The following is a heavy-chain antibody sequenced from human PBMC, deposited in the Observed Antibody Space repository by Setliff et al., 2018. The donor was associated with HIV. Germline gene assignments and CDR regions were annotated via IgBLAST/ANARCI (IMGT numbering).Heavy chain of an antibody. CDR1: GYTFINYD. CDR2: MNPDSGNT. Sequence: GASVKVSCKASGYTFINYDIYWVRQTTGQGLEWMGWMNPDSGNTGYAQKFQGRVTMTRDTSISTAYMELSSLTSDDTAVYYCARVATVTTPFDYWGQGTLVTVSS. J-gene: IGHJ4*02. CDR3: ARVATVTTPFDY. V-gene: IGHV1-8*02. D-gene: IGHD4-17*01.